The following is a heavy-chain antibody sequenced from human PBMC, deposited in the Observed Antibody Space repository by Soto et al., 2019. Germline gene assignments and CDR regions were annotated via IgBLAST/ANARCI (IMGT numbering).Heavy chain of an antibody. CDR2: ISYDGSNK. D-gene: IGHD3-3*01. Sequence: GGSLRLSCAASGFTFSSYGMHWVRQAPGKGLEWVAVISYDGSNKYYADSVKGRFTISRDNSKNTLYLQMNSLRAEDTAVYYCAKAAYDFWSGYSYYYYGMDVWGQGTTVTVSS. CDR1: GFTFSSYG. CDR3: AKAAYDFWSGYSYYYYGMDV. V-gene: IGHV3-30*18. J-gene: IGHJ6*02.